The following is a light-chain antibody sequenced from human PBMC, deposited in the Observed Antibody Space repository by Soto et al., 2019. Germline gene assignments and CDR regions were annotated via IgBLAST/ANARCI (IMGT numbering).Light chain of an antibody. Sequence: QSALTQAASVSGFPGQSITISCTGTSSDVGNYNYVSWYQQHPGKAPRLMIYEVNNRPSGVSGRFSGSKSGNTASLTISGLQYEDEADYYCNSYTSSSTVVFGGGTKLTVL. CDR3: NSYTSSSTVV. J-gene: IGLJ2*01. CDR2: EVN. CDR1: SSDVGNYNY. V-gene: IGLV2-14*01.